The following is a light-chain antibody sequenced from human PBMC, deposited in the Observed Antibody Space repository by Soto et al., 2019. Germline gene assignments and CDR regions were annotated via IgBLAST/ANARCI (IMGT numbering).Light chain of an antibody. CDR2: KAS. CDR3: QQYNDSFPYT. J-gene: IGKJ2*01. V-gene: IGKV1-5*03. Sequence: DIQLTQSPSTPSASVGDRVTITCRASQSISTWLAWYQQKPGTAPKLLIHKASTLESGVPSRFSGSRSGTEFTLTVSSLQPDDFATYYCQQYNDSFPYTFGQGTKLEIK. CDR1: QSISTW.